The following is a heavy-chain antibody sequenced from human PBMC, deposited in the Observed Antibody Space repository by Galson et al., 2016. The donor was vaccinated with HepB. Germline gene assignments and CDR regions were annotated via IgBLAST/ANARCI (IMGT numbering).Heavy chain of an antibody. J-gene: IGHJ3*02. D-gene: IGHD2-15*01. CDR1: GGSISRSNYY. CDR2: IHHSGNA. CDR3: ARRVRYSVVVVESSRDDAFDI. Sequence: SETLSLTCNVSGGSISRSNYYWGWIRQPPGKGPEWIGNIHHSGNANYNPSLKSRVTFSVDTSKSQFSLKLSSVTAADTALYYCARRVRYSVVVVESSRDDAFDIWGQGTTVTVSS. V-gene: IGHV4-39*01.